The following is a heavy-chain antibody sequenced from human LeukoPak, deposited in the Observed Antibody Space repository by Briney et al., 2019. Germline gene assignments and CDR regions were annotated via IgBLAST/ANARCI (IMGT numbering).Heavy chain of an antibody. CDR2: IIPIFGTA. CDR3: AVHDYGDYHSGY. Sequence: SVKVSCKASGGTFSSYAISWVRQAPGQGREWMGRIIPIFGTANYAQKFQGRVTITTDESTSTAYMELSSLRSEDTAVYYCAVHDYGDYHSGYWGQGTLVTVSS. V-gene: IGHV1-69*05. CDR1: GGTFSSYA. J-gene: IGHJ4*02. D-gene: IGHD4-17*01.